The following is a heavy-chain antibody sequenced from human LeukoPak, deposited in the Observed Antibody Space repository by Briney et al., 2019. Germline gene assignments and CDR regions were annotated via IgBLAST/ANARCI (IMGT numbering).Heavy chain of an antibody. CDR1: GFGLSVLS. Sequence: ASVKVSCNISGFGLSVLSIHWMRQAPGKGLEWMGWINPNSGGTNYAQKFQGRVTMTRDTSISTAYMELSRLRSDDTAVYYRARVNTAMEAKDFDYWGQGTLVTVSS. D-gene: IGHD5-18*01. CDR2: INPNSGGT. J-gene: IGHJ4*02. V-gene: IGHV1-2*02. CDR3: ARVNTAMEAKDFDY.